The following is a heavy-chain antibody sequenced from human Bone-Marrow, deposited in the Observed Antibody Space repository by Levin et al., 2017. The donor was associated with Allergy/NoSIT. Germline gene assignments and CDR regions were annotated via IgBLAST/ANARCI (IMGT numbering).Heavy chain of an antibody. Sequence: LETLSLTCAISGDSVSSNSAAWNWIRQSPSRGLEWLGRTYYRSKWYNDYAVSVKSRITINPDTSKNQFSLQLNSVTPEDTAVYYCARGNKGLAAAGTLFSPYYYYDYMDVWGKGTTVTVSS. CDR2: TYYRSKWYN. CDR3: ARGNKGLAAAGTLFSPYYYYDYMDV. D-gene: IGHD6-13*01. CDR1: GDSVSSNSAA. J-gene: IGHJ6*03. V-gene: IGHV6-1*01.